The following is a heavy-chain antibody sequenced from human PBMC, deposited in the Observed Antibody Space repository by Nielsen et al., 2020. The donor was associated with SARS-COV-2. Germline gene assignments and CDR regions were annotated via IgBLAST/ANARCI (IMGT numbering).Heavy chain of an antibody. CDR3: ARAPNDYGDLNGFDI. CDR2: FYYGGTT. J-gene: IGHJ3*02. V-gene: IGHV4-39*07. Sequence: SETLSLTCTVSGGSITTSNYYWGWIRQPPGKGLEWIGSFYYGGTTYQNPSLESRVTISADTSKNQFSLNLSSVTAADTAVYYCARAPNDYGDLNGFDIWGQGTMVTVSS. CDR1: GGSITTSNYY. D-gene: IGHD4-17*01.